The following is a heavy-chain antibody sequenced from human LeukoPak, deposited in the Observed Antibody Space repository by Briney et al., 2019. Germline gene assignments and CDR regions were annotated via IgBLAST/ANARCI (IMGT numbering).Heavy chain of an antibody. CDR2: IHHSGST. V-gene: IGHV4-31*03. CDR1: GGSISSGNYY. J-gene: IGHJ5*02. D-gene: IGHD3-10*01. Sequence: SETLSLTCTVSGGSISSGNYYWSWIRQHPGKGLEWIGYIHHSGSTYYNPSLKSRVIISVDTSKNQFSLKLNSVTAADTAVYYCATYGSGSCRFDPWGQGTLVTVSS. CDR3: ATYGSGSCRFDP.